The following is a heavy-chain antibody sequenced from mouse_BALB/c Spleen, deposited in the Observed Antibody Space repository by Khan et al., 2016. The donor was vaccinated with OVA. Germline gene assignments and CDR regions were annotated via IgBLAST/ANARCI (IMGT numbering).Heavy chain of an antibody. D-gene: IGHD1-2*01. J-gene: IGHJ3*01. V-gene: IGHV1-77*01. CDR3: ARSNYVGYTFAY. CDR2: ISPGSGDT. CDR1: GYTFTDYY. Sequence: QVQLKQSGAELARPGASVKLSCKASGYTFTDYYINWVKQRTGQGLEWIGEISPGSGDTYYNERFKGKATLTADQSSSTAYMQLSSLTSEASAVYFCARSNYVGYTFAYWGQGTLVTGAA.